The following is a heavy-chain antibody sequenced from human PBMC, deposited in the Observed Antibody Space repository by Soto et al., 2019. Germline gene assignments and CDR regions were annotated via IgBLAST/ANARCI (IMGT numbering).Heavy chain of an antibody. D-gene: IGHD3-22*01. CDR1: GYTFTSYG. Sequence: QVQLVQSGGEVKKSGASVKVSCKASGYTFTSYGISWVRQAPGQGLEWMGWISAYNGNTNYAQMLQGRVTMTTDTSTSTAYMEVRSLRSDDTAVYYCARNIFPIYYDHTPPAFDIWGQGTMVTVSS. V-gene: IGHV1-18*01. CDR2: ISAYNGNT. J-gene: IGHJ3*02. CDR3: ARNIFPIYYDHTPPAFDI.